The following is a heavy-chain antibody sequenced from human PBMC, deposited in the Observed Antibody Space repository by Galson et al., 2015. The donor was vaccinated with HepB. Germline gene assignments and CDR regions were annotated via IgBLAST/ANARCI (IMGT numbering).Heavy chain of an antibody. D-gene: IGHD6-13*01. CDR3: ARVRWPDFDY. CDR2: IYSGGST. CDR1: GFTVSSNY. J-gene: IGHJ4*02. Sequence: SLRLSCAASGFTVSSNYMSWVRQAPGKGLEWVSVIYSGGSTYYADSVKGRFTISRDNSKNTLYLQMNSPRAEDTAVYYCARVRWPDFDYWGQGTLVTVSS. V-gene: IGHV3-66*02.